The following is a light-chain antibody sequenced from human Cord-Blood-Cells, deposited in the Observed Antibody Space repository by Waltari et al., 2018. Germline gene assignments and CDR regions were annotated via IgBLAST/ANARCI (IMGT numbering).Light chain of an antibody. CDR3: NSRDSSGNHLV. CDR2: GKY. CDR1: SLRSYY. J-gene: IGLJ2*01. Sequence: SSELTQDPAVSVALGQTVRITCQGDSLRSYYASWYQQKPGQALVLVIYGKYNRPSGIPDRFSGSSSGNTASLTITGAQAEDEADYYCNSRDSSGNHLVFGGGTKLTVL. V-gene: IGLV3-19*01.